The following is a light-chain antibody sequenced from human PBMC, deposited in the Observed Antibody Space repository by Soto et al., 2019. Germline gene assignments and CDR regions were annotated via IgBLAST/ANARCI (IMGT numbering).Light chain of an antibody. CDR2: KAS. Sequence: DIEMTQSPNTLSGSVGDRVTITCRASQTISSWLAWYQQKPGKAPKLLIYKASTLKSGVPSRFSGSGSGTDFTLTISCLQSEDFATYYCQQYYSYPRTFGQGTNV. CDR3: QQYYSYPRT. J-gene: IGKJ1*01. CDR1: QTISSW. V-gene: IGKV1-5*03.